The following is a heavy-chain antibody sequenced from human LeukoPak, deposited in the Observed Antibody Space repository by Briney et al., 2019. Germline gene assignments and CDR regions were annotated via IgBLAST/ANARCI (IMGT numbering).Heavy chain of an antibody. CDR3: ARVSSSGCFDL. V-gene: IGHV3-64*02. D-gene: IGHD6-19*01. CDR1: GFTFSSYA. CDR2: ISTNGGST. J-gene: IGHJ2*01. Sequence: PGGSLRLSCAASGFTFSSYAMERVRQAPGKGLQYVSAISTNGGSTYYADSVKARFTISRDNSKNTLYLQMGSLRPEDMAVYYWARVSSSGCFDLWGRGTLVTVSS.